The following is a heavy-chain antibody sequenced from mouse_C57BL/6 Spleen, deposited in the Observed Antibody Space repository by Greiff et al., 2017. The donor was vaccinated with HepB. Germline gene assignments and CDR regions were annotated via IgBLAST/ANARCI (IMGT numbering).Heavy chain of an antibody. CDR2: IDPEDGDT. D-gene: IGHD2-3*01. CDR3: TTDYDGSPWFAY. V-gene: IGHV14-1*01. Sequence: VQLQQSGAELVRPGASVKLSCTASGFNIKDYYMHWVKQRPEQGLEWIGRIDPEDGDTEYAPKFQGKATMTADTSSNTAYLQLSSLTSKDTAVYYCTTDYDGSPWFAYWGQGTLVTVSA. J-gene: IGHJ3*01. CDR1: GFNIKDYY.